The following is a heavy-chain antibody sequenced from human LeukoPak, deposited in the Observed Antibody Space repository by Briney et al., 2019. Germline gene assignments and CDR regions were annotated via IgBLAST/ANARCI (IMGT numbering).Heavy chain of an antibody. CDR3: ARRARIFGVAHMFAPLARHYGMDV. CDR2: IIPIFGTA. V-gene: IGHV1-69*13. J-gene: IGHJ6*02. Sequence: SVKVSCKASGGTFSSYAISWVRQAPGQGLEWMGGIIPIFGTANYAQKFQGRVTITADESTSTAYMELSSLRSEDTAVYYCARRARIFGVAHMFAPLARHYGMDVWAKGPRSPSP. D-gene: IGHD3-3*01. CDR1: GGTFSSYA.